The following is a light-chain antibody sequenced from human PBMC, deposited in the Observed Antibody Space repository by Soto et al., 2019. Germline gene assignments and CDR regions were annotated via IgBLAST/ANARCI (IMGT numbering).Light chain of an antibody. CDR3: QQANSFPYT. CDR2: AAS. V-gene: IGKV1-12*01. Sequence: DIQMTQSPSSVSVSGGDRVTITCRASQAISSWLAWYQQKPGKAPKLLIYAASTLQSGVPSRFSGSGSGTEFTLTISSLQHEDFATYYCQQANSFPYTFGQGTKLEIK. J-gene: IGKJ2*01. CDR1: QAISSW.